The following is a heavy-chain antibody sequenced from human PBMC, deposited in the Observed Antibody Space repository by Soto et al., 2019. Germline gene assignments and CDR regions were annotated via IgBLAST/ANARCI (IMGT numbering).Heavy chain of an antibody. J-gene: IGHJ6*03. CDR2: IYYSGST. D-gene: IGHD4-4*01. Sequence: SETLSLTCTVSGGSISSGGYYWSWIRQHPGKGLEWIGYIYYSGSTYYNPSLKSRVTISVDTSKNQFSLKLSSVTAADTAVYYCARTCINYEVGYYYYYMDVWGKGTTVTVSS. V-gene: IGHV4-31*03. CDR1: GGSISSGGYY. CDR3: ARTCINYEVGYYYYYMDV.